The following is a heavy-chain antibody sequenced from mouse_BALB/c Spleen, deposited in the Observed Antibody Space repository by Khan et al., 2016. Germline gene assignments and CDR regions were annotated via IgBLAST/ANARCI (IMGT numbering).Heavy chain of an antibody. V-gene: IGHV3-8*01. CDR1: GYSITSDY. Sequence: EVQLQESGPGLVKPSQSLSLTCTVTGYSITSDYWNWIRKFPGNKLEYMGYISYSGSTYYNPFLKSRISITRDTSKNQYYLQLNSVTTEDTATYYCAGYDGYYFDYWGQGTTLTVSS. D-gene: IGHD2-3*01. CDR2: ISYSGST. CDR3: AGYDGYYFDY. J-gene: IGHJ2*01.